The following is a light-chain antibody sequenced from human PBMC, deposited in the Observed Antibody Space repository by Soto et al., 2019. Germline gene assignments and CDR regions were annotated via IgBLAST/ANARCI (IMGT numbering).Light chain of an antibody. CDR3: QQYNGT. J-gene: IGKJ1*01. Sequence: EVVMTQSPATLSASPGERVILSCRASQNIGSNLAWYQQRPGQAPRLLMYGASTRATETPARFSGSGSATDFTLTISSLQSEDFAVYYCQQYNGTFGQGTKVEIK. CDR2: GAS. V-gene: IGKV3-15*01. CDR1: QNIGSN.